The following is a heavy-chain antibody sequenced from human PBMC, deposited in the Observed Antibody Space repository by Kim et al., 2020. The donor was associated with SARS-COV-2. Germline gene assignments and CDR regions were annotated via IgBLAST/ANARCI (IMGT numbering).Heavy chain of an antibody. CDR2: MSPSQGHT. J-gene: IGHJ5*02. D-gene: IGHD6-13*01. V-gene: IGHV1-8*01. CDR1: GYAFTIHD. Sequence: ASVKVSCKASGYAFTIHDINWVRQAAGQGLEWMGWMSPSQGHTFLAQKFQGRVTMTSDNSINTAYMELSSLRSDDTAVYYCVWAAGPHAYSWFDPWGQGTLITVSS. CDR3: VWAAGPHAYSWFDP.